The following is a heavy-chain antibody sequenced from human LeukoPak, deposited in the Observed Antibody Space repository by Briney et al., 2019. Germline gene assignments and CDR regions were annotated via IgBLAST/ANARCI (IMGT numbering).Heavy chain of an antibody. V-gene: IGHV1-46*01. CDR2: INPSGGST. D-gene: IGHD6-19*01. CDR1: GYTFTSYY. CDR3: ARVGAVAGFDY. J-gene: IGHJ4*02. Sequence: GASVKVSCKASGYTFTSYYMHWVRQAAGQGLEGMGIINPSGGSTSYAQKFQGRVTMTRDTSTSTVYMELSSLRSEDTAVYYCARVGAVAGFDYWGQGTLVTVSS.